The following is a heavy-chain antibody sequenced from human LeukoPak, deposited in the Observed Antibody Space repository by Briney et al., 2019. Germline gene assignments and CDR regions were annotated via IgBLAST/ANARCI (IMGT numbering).Heavy chain of an antibody. Sequence: GGSLRLSCAASGFTFSSYSMNWVRQAPGKGLEWVSSISSSSSYIYYADSVKGRFTISRDNSKNTLYLQMNSLRAEDTAVYYCAKNPLRSRRHREYYFDYWGQGTLVTVSS. CDR1: GFTFSSYS. CDR3: AKNPLRSRRHREYYFDY. CDR2: ISSSSSYI. D-gene: IGHD3-3*01. J-gene: IGHJ4*02. V-gene: IGHV3-21*04.